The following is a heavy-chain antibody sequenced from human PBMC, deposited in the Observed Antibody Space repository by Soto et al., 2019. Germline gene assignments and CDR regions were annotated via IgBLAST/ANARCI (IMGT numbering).Heavy chain of an antibody. CDR2: IIAIFGTA. J-gene: IGHJ6*02. V-gene: IGHV1-69*01. D-gene: IGHD3-22*01. CDR1: GGTFSSYA. CDR3: ARSDYYYDSSGSHPWDDYGMDV. Sequence: QVQLLQSGAEVKKPGASVKVSCKASGGTFSSYAISWVRQAPGQGLEWMGGIIAIFGTANYAQKFHGRVTITAEESTSTAYMELSRLGSEDTAVYYCARSDYYYDSSGSHPWDDYGMDVWGQGTTVTVS.